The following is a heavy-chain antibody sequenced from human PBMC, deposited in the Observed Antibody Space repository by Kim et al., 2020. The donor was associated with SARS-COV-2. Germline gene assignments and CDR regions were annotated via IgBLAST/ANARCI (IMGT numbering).Heavy chain of an antibody. CDR3: ARADNYYDTSGYVFDY. V-gene: IGHV4-59*01. D-gene: IGHD3-22*01. Sequence: SETLSLTCTVSGGSISAYYWSWIRQPPGKGLEWIGYVSYSGSTNYNPSLKSRVSISVYTSKNQLSLRLTFVTAADTAMYYCARADNYYDTSGYVFDYWG. CDR1: GGSISAYY. CDR2: VSYSGST. J-gene: IGHJ4*01.